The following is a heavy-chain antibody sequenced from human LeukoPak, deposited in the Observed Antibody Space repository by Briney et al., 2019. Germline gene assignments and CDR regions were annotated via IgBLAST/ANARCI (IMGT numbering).Heavy chain of an antibody. J-gene: IGHJ3*02. D-gene: IGHD6-19*01. CDR1: GYTFTGYY. CDR2: INPNSGGT. CDR3: ARPLYSSGPDAFDI. V-gene: IGHV1-2*02. Sequence: ASVKVSCKASGYTFTGYYMHWVRRAPGQGLEWMGWINPNSGGTNYAQKFQGRVTMTRDTSISTAYMELSRLRSDGTAVYYCARPLYSSGPDAFDIWGQGTMVTVSS.